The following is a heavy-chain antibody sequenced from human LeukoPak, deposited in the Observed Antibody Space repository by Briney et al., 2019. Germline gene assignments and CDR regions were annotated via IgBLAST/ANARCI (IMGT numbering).Heavy chain of an antibody. D-gene: IGHD4-17*01. CDR2: IYPGDSDT. CDR3: ARQHGDYGSAWALGY. CDR1: GYSFTSYW. J-gene: IGHJ4*02. V-gene: IGHV5-51*01. Sequence: GESLKISCKGSGYSFTSYWIGWVRQMPGKGLEWMGIIYPGDSDTRYSPSFQGQVTISADKSISTAYLQWSSLKASDTAMYYYARQHGDYGSAWALGYWGQGTLVTVSS.